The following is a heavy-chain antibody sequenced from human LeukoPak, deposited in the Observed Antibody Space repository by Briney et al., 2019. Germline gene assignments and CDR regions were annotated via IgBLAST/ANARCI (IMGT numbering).Heavy chain of an antibody. Sequence: GGSLRLSCAASGFTFSAYNMNWVRQGPGKGLEWVSAISVSGNTYHADSVKGRFTISRDSSKNTLYLQMNSLRAGDAAVYYCAKAPVTTCSGAYCYPFDYWSQGTLVTVSS. CDR1: GFTFSAYN. J-gene: IGHJ4*02. V-gene: IGHV3-23*01. CDR3: AKAPVTTCSGAYCYPFDY. CDR2: ISVSGNT. D-gene: IGHD2-15*01.